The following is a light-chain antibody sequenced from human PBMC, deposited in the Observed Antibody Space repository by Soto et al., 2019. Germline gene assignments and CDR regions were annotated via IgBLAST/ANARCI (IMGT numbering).Light chain of an antibody. CDR2: AAS. J-gene: IGKJ4*01. V-gene: IGKV3-15*01. CDR3: QQYNHWPLS. Sequence: EVVMTQSPATLSVSPGERATLSCRASRGIGSTLAWYQQKPGQAPRLLIYAASTRATGVPARFSGSGSETEFTLTITTLQSEDFAVYYCQQYNHWPLSFGVGTKVEIK. CDR1: RGIGST.